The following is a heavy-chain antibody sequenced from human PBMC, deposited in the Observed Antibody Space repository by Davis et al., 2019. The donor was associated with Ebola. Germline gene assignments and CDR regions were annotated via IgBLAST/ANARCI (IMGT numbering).Heavy chain of an antibody. D-gene: IGHD2-21*02. V-gene: IGHV1-46*01. CDR1: GYTFTSYY. CDR2: INPSGGST. Sequence: AASVKVSCKASGYTFTSYYMHWVRQAPGQGLEWMGIINPSGGSTSYAQKFQGRVTITRDTSTSTVYMELSSLRSEDTAVYYCAREPIVVVTAIGYYYYGMDVWGKGTTVTVSS. CDR3: AREPIVVVTAIGYYYYGMDV. J-gene: IGHJ6*04.